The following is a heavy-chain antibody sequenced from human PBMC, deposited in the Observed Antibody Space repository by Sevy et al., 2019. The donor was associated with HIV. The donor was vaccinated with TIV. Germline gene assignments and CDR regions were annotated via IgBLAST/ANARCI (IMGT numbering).Heavy chain of an antibody. CDR1: GFTSTDYV. Sequence: GESLKISCTASGFTSTDYVMNWVRQAPGRGLEWVSSIGGSGGSTHYADSVKGRFTISRDNSKNTLYLQMNSLRAEDTAVYYCATDRISDWFFDSWGQGTLVTVSS. CDR2: IGGSGGST. D-gene: IGHD3-9*01. J-gene: IGHJ4*02. CDR3: ATDRISDWFFDS. V-gene: IGHV3-23*01.